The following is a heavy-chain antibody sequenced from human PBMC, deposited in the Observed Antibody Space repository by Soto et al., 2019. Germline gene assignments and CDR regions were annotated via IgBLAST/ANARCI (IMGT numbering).Heavy chain of an antibody. CDR2: ISYDGSNK. V-gene: IGHV3-30*18. Sequence: HPGRSLRLSCAASGFTFSSYGMHWVRQAPGKGLEWVAVISYDGSNKYYADSVKGRFTISRDNSKNTLYLQMNSLRAEDTAVYYCAKDDYYDSSGYYNTFDYWGQGTLVTVSS. CDR3: AKDDYYDSSGYYNTFDY. D-gene: IGHD3-22*01. CDR1: GFTFSSYG. J-gene: IGHJ4*02.